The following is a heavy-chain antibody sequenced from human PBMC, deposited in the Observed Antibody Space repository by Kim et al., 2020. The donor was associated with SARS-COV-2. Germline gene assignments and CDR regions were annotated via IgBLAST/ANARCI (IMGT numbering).Heavy chain of an antibody. J-gene: IGHJ1*01. CDR1: GGTFSSYA. V-gene: IGHV1-69*13. D-gene: IGHD3-9*01. CDR3: ARGAFDWLHKTAEYFQH. Sequence: SVKVSCKASGGTFSSYAISWVRQAPGQGLEWMGGIIPIFGTANYAQKFQGRVTITADESTSTAYMELSSLRSEDTAVYYCARGAFDWLHKTAEYFQHWGQGTLVTVSS. CDR2: IIPIFGTA.